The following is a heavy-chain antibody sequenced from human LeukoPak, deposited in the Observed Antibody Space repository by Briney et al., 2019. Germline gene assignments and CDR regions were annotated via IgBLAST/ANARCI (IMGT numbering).Heavy chain of an antibody. D-gene: IGHD5-12*01. V-gene: IGHV3-74*01. CDR2: INNDGDTT. CDR1: GFTFSRCW. J-gene: IGHJ5*02. CDR3: ARAYSGYHYYDH. Sequence: PGGSLRLSCAASGFTFSRCWMHWVRQAPGKGLVWVSRINNDGDTTNYADSVKGRFTISRDNAKNTLYLQVNSLRAEDTAVYYCARAYSGYHYYDHWGQGILVTVSS.